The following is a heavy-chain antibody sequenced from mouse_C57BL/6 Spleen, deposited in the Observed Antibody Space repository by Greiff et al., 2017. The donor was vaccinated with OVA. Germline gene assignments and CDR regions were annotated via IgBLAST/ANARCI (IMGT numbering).Heavy chain of an antibody. V-gene: IGHV1-61*01. CDR1: GYTFTSYW. J-gene: IGHJ4*01. CDR2: IYPSDSET. Sequence: VQLQQPGAELVRPGSSVKLSCKASGYTFTSYWMDWVKQRPGQGLEWIGNIYPSDSETHYNQKFKDKATLTVDKSSSTAYMQLSSLTSEDSAVYYCARSGGNYPYYYAMDYWGQGTSVTVSS. D-gene: IGHD2-1*01. CDR3: ARSGGNYPYYYAMDY.